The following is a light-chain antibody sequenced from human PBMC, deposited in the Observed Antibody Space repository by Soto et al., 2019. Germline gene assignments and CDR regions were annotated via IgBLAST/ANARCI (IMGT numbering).Light chain of an antibody. Sequence: ALTQPASVSGSPGQSITISCTGTSGDIGSYNRVSWYQQHPGKAPKLIIYEVTARPSGVSNRFSGSKSGNTASLTISGLQAEDEAEYYCSSYTNINTRACVFGTGTKVTVL. CDR3: SSYTNINTRACV. J-gene: IGLJ1*01. CDR1: SGDIGSYNR. CDR2: EVT. V-gene: IGLV2-14*01.